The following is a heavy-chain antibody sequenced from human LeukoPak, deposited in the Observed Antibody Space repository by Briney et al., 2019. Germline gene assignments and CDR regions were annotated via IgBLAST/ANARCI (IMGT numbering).Heavy chain of an antibody. CDR2: ISGSGGST. Sequence: GGSLRLSCAASGLTFSSYAMSWVRQAPGKGLEWVSAISGSGGSTYYADSVKGRFTISRDNSKNTLYLQMNSLRAEDTAVYYCAARSVDTAMVFDYWGQGTLVTVSS. J-gene: IGHJ4*02. CDR3: AARSVDTAMVFDY. CDR1: GLTFSSYA. D-gene: IGHD5-18*01. V-gene: IGHV3-23*01.